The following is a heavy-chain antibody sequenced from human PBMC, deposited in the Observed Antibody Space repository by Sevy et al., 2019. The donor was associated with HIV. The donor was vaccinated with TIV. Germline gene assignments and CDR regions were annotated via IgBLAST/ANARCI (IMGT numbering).Heavy chain of an antibody. V-gene: IGHV3-23*01. D-gene: IGHD3-10*01. Sequence: GGSLRLSCAASGFTFSSYAMSWVRQAPGKGLEWVSAISGSGGSTYYADSVKGRFTISRDNSKNTLYLQMNSLRAEDTAVYYCAKESIITMVRGVIMYFDYWGQGTLVTVSS. J-gene: IGHJ4*02. CDR3: AKESIITMVRGVIMYFDY. CDR1: GFTFSSYA. CDR2: ISGSGGST.